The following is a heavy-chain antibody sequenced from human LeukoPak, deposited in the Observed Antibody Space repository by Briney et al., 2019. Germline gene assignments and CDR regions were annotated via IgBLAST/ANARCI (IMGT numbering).Heavy chain of an antibody. CDR3: ARGDYGDLRTFDY. J-gene: IGHJ4*02. D-gene: IGHD4-17*01. CDR2: INPSGGST. V-gene: IGHV1-46*01. CDR1: GYSFTIYY. Sequence: ASVKVSCKASGYSFTIYYMHWVRQAPGQGLEWMGMINPSGGSTSYAQKFQGRVTMTRDTSTSTVYMELGSLRSEDTAVYYCARGDYGDLRTFDYWGQGTLVTVSS.